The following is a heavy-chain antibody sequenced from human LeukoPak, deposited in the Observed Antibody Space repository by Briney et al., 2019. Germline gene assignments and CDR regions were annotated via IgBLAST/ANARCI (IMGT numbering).Heavy chain of an antibody. CDR2: IRGSGGDT. D-gene: IGHD6-13*01. Sequence: PGGSLRLSCAASGFTFSSHAMSWVRQAPGKGLEWVSVIRGSGGDTYYADSVKGRFAISRDNSKNTLFLQMNSLRAEDTAIYYCAKEYSSSSRIFDYWGQGTRVTVSS. CDR3: AKEYSSSSRIFDY. J-gene: IGHJ4*02. V-gene: IGHV3-23*01. CDR1: GFTFSSHA.